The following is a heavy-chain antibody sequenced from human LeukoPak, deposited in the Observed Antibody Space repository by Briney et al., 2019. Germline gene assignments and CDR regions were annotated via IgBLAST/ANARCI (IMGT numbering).Heavy chain of an antibody. CDR2: IYYSGST. D-gene: IGHD3-10*01. Sequence: SETLSLTCTVSGGSISNSSYYWGWIRQSPGKGLEWIGSIYYSGSTYYNLSLKSRVTISVDTSKNQFSLKVNSVTAADTAVYYCARLGSGRTHYYYYIDVWGKGTTVTVSS. V-gene: IGHV4-39*01. CDR3: ARLGSGRTHYYYYIDV. J-gene: IGHJ6*03. CDR1: GGSISNSSYY.